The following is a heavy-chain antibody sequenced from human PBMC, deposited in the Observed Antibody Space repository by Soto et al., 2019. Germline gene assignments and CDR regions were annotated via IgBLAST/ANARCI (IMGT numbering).Heavy chain of an antibody. CDR1: GFMFRSYV. J-gene: IGHJ6*02. CDR2: ISGSGAST. V-gene: IGHV3-23*01. CDR3: AKDGSAQGYYYGMDV. Sequence: GGSLRLSCAASGFMFRSYVMSWVRQAPGKGLEWVSSISGSGASTYYADSVKGRFTISRDNSKNTLYLQMNSLRAEDTAVYYCAKDGSAQGYYYGMDVWGQGTTVTVSS. D-gene: IGHD1-26*01.